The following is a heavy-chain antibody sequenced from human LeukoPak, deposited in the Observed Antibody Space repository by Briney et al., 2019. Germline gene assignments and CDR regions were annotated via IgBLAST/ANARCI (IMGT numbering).Heavy chain of an antibody. CDR3: EDGIRVSSGYAIDY. CDR2: IKPNSGDT. D-gene: IGHD6-19*01. Sequence: ASVKVSCKASGHTFTDHYIHWARQAPGQWLEWMGCIKPNSGDTIYAQKFQDRVTMTSDTSISTDYMELSRLRYDDTVVFQAEDGIRVSSGYAIDYWGQGTLVTVSS. CDR1: GHTFTDHY. J-gene: IGHJ4*02. V-gene: IGHV1-2*05.